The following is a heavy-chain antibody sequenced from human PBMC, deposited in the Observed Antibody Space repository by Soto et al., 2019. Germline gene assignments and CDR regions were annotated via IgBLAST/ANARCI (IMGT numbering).Heavy chain of an antibody. CDR2: ISSSGTYI. J-gene: IGHJ3*02. CDR1: GFTFSTYS. CDR3: ARDRARTTNAFDI. D-gene: IGHD3-10*01. V-gene: IGHV3-21*01. Sequence: EVQLVESGGGLVKPGGSLRLSCAASGFTFSTYSLTWVRQAPGKGLEWVSSISSSGTYIFYADSVKGRFTISRDNAQNSLFLQRNSLRADGTAVYFCARDRARTTNAFDIWGQGTMVTVSS.